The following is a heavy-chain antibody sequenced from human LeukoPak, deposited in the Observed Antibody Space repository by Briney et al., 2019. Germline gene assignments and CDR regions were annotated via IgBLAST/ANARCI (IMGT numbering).Heavy chain of an antibody. D-gene: IGHD6-19*01. J-gene: IGHJ3*02. Sequence: GASVKVSCKASGYTFTGYYMHWVRQAPGQGLEWMGRIIPILGIANYTQKFQGRVTITADKSTSTAYMELSSLRSEDTAVYYCARGSSGARGAFDIWGQGTMVTVSS. CDR3: ARGSSGARGAFDI. V-gene: IGHV1-69*02. CDR2: IIPILGIA. CDR1: GYTFTGYY.